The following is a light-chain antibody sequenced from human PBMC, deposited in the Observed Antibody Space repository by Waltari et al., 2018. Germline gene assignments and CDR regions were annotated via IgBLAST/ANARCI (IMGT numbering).Light chain of an antibody. CDR1: SDDIGNYNY. Sequence: QSALTQVAAVSGAPGQSITISCTATSDDIGNYNYVYWFQQNPGKAPKVIIYEVSNRPSRVSERFSGSKSGDTASLTISGLQAEDEAHYYCISYTSANTWVFGGGTKLTVL. J-gene: IGLJ3*02. CDR2: EVS. V-gene: IGLV2-14*01. CDR3: ISYTSANTWV.